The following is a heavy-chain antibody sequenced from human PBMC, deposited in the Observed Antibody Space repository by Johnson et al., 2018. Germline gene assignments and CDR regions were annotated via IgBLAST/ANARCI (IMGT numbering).Heavy chain of an antibody. CDR2: IYSGGTT. J-gene: IGHJ3*01. CDR1: GFIVYSNY. CDR3: VGAGGVAYNIDSSGYFYSALDV. Sequence: QLVESGGGLVQPGGSLRXSCVASGFIVYSNYMSWVRQAPGKGLEWVLIIYSGGTTYYADSVKGRFTISRANSKNPLSLHLNRLRAEDTAVYYCVGAGGVAYNIDSSGYFYSALDVWGQGTMVTVSS. V-gene: IGHV3-66*02. D-gene: IGHD3-22*01.